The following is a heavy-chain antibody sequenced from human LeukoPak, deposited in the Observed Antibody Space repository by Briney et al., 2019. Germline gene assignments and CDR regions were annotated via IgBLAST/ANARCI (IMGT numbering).Heavy chain of an antibody. J-gene: IGHJ4*02. CDR1: GFPFSSYG. CDR2: ILYDGSTK. CDR3: AKDYYRSSYYLDY. D-gene: IGHD6-6*01. V-gene: IGHV3-30*02. Sequence: GGSLRLSCAASGFPFSSYGMHWVRQAPGKGLEWVAFILYDGSTKHYTDSVKGRFTISRDNSKNTPYLQINSLRAEDTAVYYCAKDYYRSSYYLDYWGQGTLVTVSS.